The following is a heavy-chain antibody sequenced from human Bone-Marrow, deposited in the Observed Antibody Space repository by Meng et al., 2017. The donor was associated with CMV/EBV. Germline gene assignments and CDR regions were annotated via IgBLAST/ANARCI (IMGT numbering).Heavy chain of an antibody. J-gene: IGHJ4*02. CDR1: GFTFITYS. D-gene: IGHD4-11*01. V-gene: IGHV3-9*01. CDR2: ISWNSGSI. CDR3: ARDNDYTNYY. Sequence: SLKISCAASGFTFITYSMNWVRQAPGKGLEWVSGISWNSGSIGYADSVKGRFTISRDNAKNSLYLQMNSLRAEDTAIYYCARDNDYTNYYWGQGTLVTVSS.